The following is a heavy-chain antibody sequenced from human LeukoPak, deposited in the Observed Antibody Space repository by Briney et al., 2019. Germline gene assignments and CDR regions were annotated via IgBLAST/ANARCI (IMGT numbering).Heavy chain of an antibody. J-gene: IGHJ3*02. CDR2: IKQDGSEK. CDR1: GFTFISYW. D-gene: IGHD1-26*01. Sequence: GGSLRLSCAASGFTFISYWMSWVRQAPGKGLEWVANIKQDGSEKYYVDSVKGRFTISRDNSKNTLYLQMNSLRAEDTAVYYCARPRRGSLDAFDIWGQGTMVTVSS. CDR3: ARPRRGSLDAFDI. V-gene: IGHV3-7*01.